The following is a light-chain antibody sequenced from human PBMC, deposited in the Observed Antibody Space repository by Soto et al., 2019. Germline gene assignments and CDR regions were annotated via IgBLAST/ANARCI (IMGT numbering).Light chain of an antibody. CDR3: QQYGGSPRT. J-gene: IGKJ1*01. CDR1: ESIAGTY. CDR2: AAS. Sequence: EIVLTQSPGTPSLSPGDRATLSCRASESIAGTYLAWYQQKPGQAPRLLIYAASSRATGIPDKFSASGCGTDFTLTINRLGPEGFAMYYCQQYGGSPRTFGQGTKVEIK. V-gene: IGKV3-20*01.